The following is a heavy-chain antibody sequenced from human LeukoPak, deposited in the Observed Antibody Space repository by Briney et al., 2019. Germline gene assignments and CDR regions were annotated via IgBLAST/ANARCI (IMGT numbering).Heavy chain of an antibody. Sequence: SETLSLTCAVSGYSISSGYYWGWIRQPPGKGLEWIGSIYHSGSTYYNPSLKSRVTISVDTSENQFSLKLSSVTAADTAVYYCAREVAAAGREVDYWGQGTLVTVSS. CDR1: GYSISSGYY. CDR3: AREVAAAGREVDY. V-gene: IGHV4-38-2*02. CDR2: IYHSGST. D-gene: IGHD6-13*01. J-gene: IGHJ4*02.